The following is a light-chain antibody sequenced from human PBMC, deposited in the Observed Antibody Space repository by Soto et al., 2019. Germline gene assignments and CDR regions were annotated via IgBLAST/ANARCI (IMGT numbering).Light chain of an antibody. CDR1: QSVSSN. V-gene: IGKV3-15*01. J-gene: IGKJ5*01. CDR2: GAY. Sequence: EILTTRSPATLSVPPGQRATLSCRSSQSVSSNLAWYQQKPGQAHTLIIYGAYNRATGTPHRFSGRGSGTEFTLTISRLKSEDFAVYYCQKYNSWPQYTFGQGPRVEIK. CDR3: QKYNSWPQYT.